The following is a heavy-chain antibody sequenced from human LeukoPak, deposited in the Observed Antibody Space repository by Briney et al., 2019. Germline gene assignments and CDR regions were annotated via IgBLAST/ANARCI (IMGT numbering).Heavy chain of an antibody. CDR2: IWYDGSNK. CDR1: GFTFSSYG. J-gene: IGHJ3*02. Sequence: PGGSLRLSCAASGFTFSSYGMHWVRQAPGKGLEWVAVIWYDGSNKYYADSVKGRFTISRDNSKNTLYLQMNSLRAEDTAVYYCARDRITMVPNDAFDIWGQGTMVTVSS. CDR3: ARDRITMVPNDAFDI. D-gene: IGHD3-10*01. V-gene: IGHV3-33*01.